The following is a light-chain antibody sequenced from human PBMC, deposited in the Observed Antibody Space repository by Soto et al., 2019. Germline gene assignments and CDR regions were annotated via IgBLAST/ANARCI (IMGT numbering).Light chain of an antibody. CDR2: WAS. CDR3: QQYYSTPWT. V-gene: IGKV4-1*01. CDR1: RILFHSSYNRNY. J-gene: IGKJ1*01. Sequence: DLLMAQSPDSLAVSLRESATISSKSTRILFHSSYNRNYLAWYQQRAGQPPKLLTYWASTRESGVPDRFSGSGSGTDFTLTISSLQAEDVAVYYSQQYYSTPWTFGQGTKVDIK.